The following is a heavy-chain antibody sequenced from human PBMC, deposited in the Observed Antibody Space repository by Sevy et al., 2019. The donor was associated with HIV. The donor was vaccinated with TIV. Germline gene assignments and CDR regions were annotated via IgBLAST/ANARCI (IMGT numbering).Heavy chain of an antibody. CDR1: GGSISSGSHY. CDR3: ARHEHGAIPATSIPFDY. J-gene: IGHJ4*02. CDR2: IYYTGST. V-gene: IGHV4-39*01. Sequence: SESLSLTCSVSGGSISSGSHYWGWIRQPPGKGLEWIGSIYYTGSTYYNPSLKSRVTISVDTSKNQFSLKVSSVTAADTAVYYCARHEHGAIPATSIPFDYWGQGTLVTVSS. D-gene: IGHD2-2*01.